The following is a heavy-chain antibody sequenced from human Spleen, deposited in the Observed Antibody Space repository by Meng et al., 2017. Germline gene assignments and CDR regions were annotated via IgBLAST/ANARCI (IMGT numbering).Heavy chain of an antibody. Sequence: GESLKISCTASGFTFTNAWMSWVRQAPGKGLEWVGRIQSKTDGGTTDYAAPVKGRFTISRDDSRKTLYLQMNSLKTEDTAVYYCTTARLRGYYYYGMDVWGRGTTVTVSS. J-gene: IGHJ6*02. V-gene: IGHV3-15*01. CDR2: IQSKTDGGTT. D-gene: IGHD2-15*01. CDR1: GFTFTNAW. CDR3: TTARLRGYYYYGMDV.